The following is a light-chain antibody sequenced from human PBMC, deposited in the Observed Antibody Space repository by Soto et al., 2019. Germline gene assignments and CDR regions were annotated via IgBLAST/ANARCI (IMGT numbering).Light chain of an antibody. Sequence: SYELTQPPSVSVAPGKTARITCGGNNIGSKSVHWYQQKPGQAPVLVIYYDSDRPSGIPERFSGSNSGNTATLTISRVEAGDEAAYYCQLWDSSSDHPCVFGTGTKLTVL. V-gene: IGLV3-21*04. CDR3: QLWDSSSDHPCV. CDR1: NIGSKS. J-gene: IGLJ1*01. CDR2: YDS.